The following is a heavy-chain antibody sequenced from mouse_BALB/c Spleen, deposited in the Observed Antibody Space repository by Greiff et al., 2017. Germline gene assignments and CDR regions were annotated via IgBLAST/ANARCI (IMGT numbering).Heavy chain of an antibody. CDR2: IDTSDSYT. J-gene: IGHJ4*01. Sequence: QVQLQQPGAELVMPGASVKMSCKASGYTFTDYWMHWVKQRPGQGLEWIGAIDTSDSYTSYNQKFKGKAKLTAVTSTSTAYMELSSLTNEDSAVYYCTRSTTMDYWGQGTSVTVSS. CDR1: GYTFTDYW. D-gene: IGHD1-1*01. V-gene: IGHV1S127*01. CDR3: TRSTTMDY.